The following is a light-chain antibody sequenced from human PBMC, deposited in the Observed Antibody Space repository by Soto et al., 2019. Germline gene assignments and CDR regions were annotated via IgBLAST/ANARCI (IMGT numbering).Light chain of an antibody. V-gene: IGLV1-40*01. CDR3: QSYDSSRSGYV. CDR1: SSNIGAGYD. Sequence: QSVLTQPPSVSGAPGQRVTISCTGSSSNIGAGYDVHWYQQLPGTAPKLLIYGNSNRPSGVPDRVSGSRSGTSASLAITGLQAEDEADDYCQSYDSSRSGYVFGTGTKVTVL. J-gene: IGLJ1*01. CDR2: GNS.